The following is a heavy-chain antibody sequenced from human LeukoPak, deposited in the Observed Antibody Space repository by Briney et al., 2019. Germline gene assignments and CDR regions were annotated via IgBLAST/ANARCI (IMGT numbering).Heavy chain of an antibody. D-gene: IGHD5-12*01. CDR2: INQDGSEQ. J-gene: IGHJ4*02. CDR1: GFTFSRYW. CDR3: ATSDSGYDYYFYY. V-gene: IGHV3-7*03. Sequence: GGSLRLSCVVSGFTFSRYWMSWVRQAPGKGLEWEATINQDGSEQYYVDSVKGRFTLSRYNDKNSLYLQMNTLRTEETAVYYCATSDSGYDYYFYYWGQGTLVTVSS.